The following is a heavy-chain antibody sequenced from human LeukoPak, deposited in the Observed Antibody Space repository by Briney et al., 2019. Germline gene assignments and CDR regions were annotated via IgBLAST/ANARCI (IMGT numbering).Heavy chain of an antibody. Sequence: GGSLRLSCAAPGFTFSSYAMSWIRQAPGKGLEWVSSISAGGSGTYYADSVKGRFTISRDNSKHTLSLQMSSLRADDTAVYYCAKRDSSGWYSLDYWGQGALVTVSS. CDR2: ISAGGSGT. CDR3: AKRDSSGWYSLDY. V-gene: IGHV3-23*01. CDR1: GFTFSSYA. D-gene: IGHD6-19*01. J-gene: IGHJ4*02.